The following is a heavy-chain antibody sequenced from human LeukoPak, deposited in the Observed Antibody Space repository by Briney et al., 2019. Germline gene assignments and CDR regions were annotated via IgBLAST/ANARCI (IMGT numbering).Heavy chain of an antibody. CDR3: ARNAYYYDSSGYYYPLIDY. CDR2: IYTSGST. Sequence: PSETLSLTCTVSGGSISSGSYYWSWIRQPAGKGLEWIGRIYTSGSTNYNPSLKSRVTISVDTSKNQFSLKLSSVTAADTAVYYCARNAYYYDSSGYYYPLIDYWGQGTLVTVSS. D-gene: IGHD3-22*01. CDR1: GGSISSGSYY. V-gene: IGHV4-61*02. J-gene: IGHJ4*02.